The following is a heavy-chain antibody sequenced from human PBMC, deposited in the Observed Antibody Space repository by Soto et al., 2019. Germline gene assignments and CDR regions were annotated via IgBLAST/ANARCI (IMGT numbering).Heavy chain of an antibody. CDR3: ADLKWSRSYLP. D-gene: IGHD3-3*01. V-gene: IGHV3-72*01. CDR2: IKNDPKSYIT. CDR1: GFSPSDHF. Sequence: GGALRLSRVASGFSPSDHFIDWVRPAPGKGLEWVGRIKNDPKSYITDYAESVKGRFTISRDDSKNSLFLQMNSLTTEDTAIYYCADLKWSRSYLPWGQGTLVTVSS. J-gene: IGHJ1*01.